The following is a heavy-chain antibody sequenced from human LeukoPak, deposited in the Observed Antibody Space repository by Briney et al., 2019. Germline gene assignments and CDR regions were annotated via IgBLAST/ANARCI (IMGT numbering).Heavy chain of an antibody. CDR3: AREGHLPYAFDI. Sequence: ASVKVSCKASEGTFSSYAISWVRQAPGQGLEWMGWISAYNGNTNYAQKLQGRVTMTTDTSTSTAYMELRSLRSDDTAVYYCAREGHLPYAFDIWGQGTMVTVSS. V-gene: IGHV1-18*01. CDR2: ISAYNGNT. CDR1: EGTFSSYA. J-gene: IGHJ3*02.